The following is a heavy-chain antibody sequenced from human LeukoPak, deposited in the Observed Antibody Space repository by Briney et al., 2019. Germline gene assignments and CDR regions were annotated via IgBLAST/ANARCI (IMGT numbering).Heavy chain of an antibody. CDR2: INEDGTEK. Sequence: PGGSLRLSCVALDFSFETYWMSWVRQAPGKGPQWVANINEDGTEKHYVGSVRGRSTISRDNPESSLHLQMNSLRPDDLGVYYCARGETMDVWGKGTMVTVSS. D-gene: IGHD5-24*01. CDR3: ARGETMDV. V-gene: IGHV3-7*01. CDR1: DFSFETYW. J-gene: IGHJ6*03.